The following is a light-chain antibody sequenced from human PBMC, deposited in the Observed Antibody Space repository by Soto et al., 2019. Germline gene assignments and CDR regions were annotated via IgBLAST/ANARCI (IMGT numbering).Light chain of an antibody. CDR3: QSYDSSLSWV. CDR1: SSNIGAGYD. V-gene: IGLV1-40*01. Sequence: QSVLTQPPSVSGAPGQRVTISCTGSSSNIGAGYDVHWYQQLPGTAPKLLIYGNSNRPSGVPDRFSGSKSGTSASLAITGLQAADEADYYCQSYDSSLSWVFGGGTKVTVL. CDR2: GNS. J-gene: IGLJ3*02.